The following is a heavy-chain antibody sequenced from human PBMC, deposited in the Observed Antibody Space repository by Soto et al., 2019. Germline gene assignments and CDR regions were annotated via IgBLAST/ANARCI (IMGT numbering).Heavy chain of an antibody. CDR2: IYHSGST. D-gene: IGHD7-27*01. CDR3: AKGWGLLEGLGNWFDS. J-gene: IGHJ5*01. Sequence: QVQLQESGPGLVKPSQTLSLTCTVSGGSISSGGHYGSWIRQHPGKGLEWLGYIYHSGSTYYNTSPKSRITMSVDTSKTQFSLNLSSVTAADTAMYYCAKGWGLLEGLGNWFDSWGQGTLVTVSS. CDR1: GGSISSGGHY. V-gene: IGHV4-31*03.